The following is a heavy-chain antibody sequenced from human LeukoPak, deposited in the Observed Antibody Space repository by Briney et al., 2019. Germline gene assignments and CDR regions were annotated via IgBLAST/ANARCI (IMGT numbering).Heavy chain of an antibody. CDR1: GYSFTSYG. J-gene: IGHJ4*02. V-gene: IGHV1-18*01. D-gene: IGHD1-26*01. Sequence: GESLRISCKGSGYSFTSYGISWVRQAPGQGLEWMGWISAYNGNTNYAQKLQGRVTMTTDTSTSTAYMELRSLRSDDTAVYYCARDRSRWELLSDYWGQGTLVTVSS. CDR2: ISAYNGNT. CDR3: ARDRSRWELLSDY.